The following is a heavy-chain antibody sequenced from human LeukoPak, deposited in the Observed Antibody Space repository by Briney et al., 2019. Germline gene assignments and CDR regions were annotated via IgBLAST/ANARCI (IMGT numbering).Heavy chain of an antibody. J-gene: IGHJ4*02. CDR1: GLTLSSHA. CDR3: AWGGYSAASDI. Sequence: GGSLRLSCAASGLTLSSHAMHWVRQAPGKGLEYVSAIVSNGGNTYYADSVRGRFTISRDNSKDTVYLQMGSLRPEDTAVYYYAWGGYSAASDIWGQGALVTVSS. V-gene: IGHV3-64*02. CDR2: IVSNGGNT. D-gene: IGHD3-22*01.